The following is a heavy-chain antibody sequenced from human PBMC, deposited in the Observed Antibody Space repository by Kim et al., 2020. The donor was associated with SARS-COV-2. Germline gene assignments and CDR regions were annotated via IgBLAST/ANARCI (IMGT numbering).Heavy chain of an antibody. D-gene: IGHD2-21*02. CDR2: IYYSGST. Sequence: SETLSLTCTVSGGSISSSSYYWGWIRQPPGKGLEWIGSIYYSGSTYYNPSLKSRVTISVDTSKNQFSLKLSSVTAADTAVYYCARHGVRDVKTSDAFDIWGQGTMVTVSS. CDR1: GGSISSSSYY. J-gene: IGHJ3*02. CDR3: ARHGVRDVKTSDAFDI. V-gene: IGHV4-39*01.